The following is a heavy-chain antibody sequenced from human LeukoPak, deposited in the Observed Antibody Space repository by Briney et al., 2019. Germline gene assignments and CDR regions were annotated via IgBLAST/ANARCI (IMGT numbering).Heavy chain of an antibody. CDR2: ISAYNGNT. Sequence: ASVNVSCKASGYTFTSYGISWVRQPPGQGLEWMGWISAYNGNTNYAQKLQGRDTMTTDTSTSTAYMELRSLRSDDTAVYYCAREMDTAMVYWGQGTLVTVSS. V-gene: IGHV1-18*01. CDR3: AREMDTAMVY. J-gene: IGHJ4*02. D-gene: IGHD5-18*01. CDR1: GYTFTSYG.